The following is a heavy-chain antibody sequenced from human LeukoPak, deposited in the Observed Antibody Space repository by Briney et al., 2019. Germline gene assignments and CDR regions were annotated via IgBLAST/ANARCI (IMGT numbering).Heavy chain of an antibody. D-gene: IGHD3-10*01. CDR1: GFTFSSYA. V-gene: IGHV3-23*01. CDR3: ARDRMVRGVFDY. Sequence: GGSLRLSCAASGFTFSSYAMSWVRQAPGKGLEWVSAISGSGGSTYYADSVKGRFTISRDNSKNSLYLQMNSLRAEDTALYYCARDRMVRGVFDYWGQGTLVTVSS. CDR2: ISGSGGST. J-gene: IGHJ4*02.